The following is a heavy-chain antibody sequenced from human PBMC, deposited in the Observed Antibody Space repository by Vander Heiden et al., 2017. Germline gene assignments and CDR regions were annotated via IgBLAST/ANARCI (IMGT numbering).Heavy chain of an antibody. D-gene: IGHD2-2*01. CDR3: ARVTYCSSTSCYYYYGMDV. J-gene: IGHJ6*02. CDR1: GYSFTSYW. V-gene: IGHV5-51*01. CDR2: IYPGDSDT. Sequence: EVQLVQSGAEVKKPGESLKISCKGSGYSFTSYWIGWVRQITGKGLEWMGIIYPGDSDTRYSPSFQGQVTISADKSISTAYLQWSSLKASDTAMYYCARVTYCSSTSCYYYYGMDVWGQGTTVTVSS.